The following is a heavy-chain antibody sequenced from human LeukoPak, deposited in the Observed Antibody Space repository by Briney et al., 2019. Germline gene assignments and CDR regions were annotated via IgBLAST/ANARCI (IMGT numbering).Heavy chain of an antibody. V-gene: IGHV4-59*08. D-gene: IGHD1-26*01. J-gene: IGHJ4*02. CDR1: GGSISGYY. CDR2: IYYSGST. Sequence: SETLSLTCSVSGGSISGYYWSWIRQPPGKGLEWIGYIYYSGSTNYNPSLKSRVTISVDTSKNQFSLKLSSVTAADTAVYYCARHDPTPPSGSYDYWGQGTLVTVSS. CDR3: ARHDPTPPSGSYDY.